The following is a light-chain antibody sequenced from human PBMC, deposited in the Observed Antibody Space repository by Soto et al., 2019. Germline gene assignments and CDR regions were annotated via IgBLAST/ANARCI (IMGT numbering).Light chain of an antibody. V-gene: IGLV2-14*01. J-gene: IGLJ2*01. CDR3: SSYKSSSTL. Sequence: QSALTQPASVSGSPGQSITISCTGTSRDVGGYNYVSWYQQHPGKAPKLMIYDVSNRPSGVSNRFSGSKSGNTASLTISGLQAEDEADYYCSSYKSSSTLFGGGTKVTVL. CDR1: SRDVGGYNY. CDR2: DVS.